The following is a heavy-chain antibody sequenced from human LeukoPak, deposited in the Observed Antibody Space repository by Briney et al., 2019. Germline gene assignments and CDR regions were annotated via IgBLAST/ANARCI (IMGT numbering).Heavy chain of an antibody. CDR1: GGSFSGYY. CDR3: ASLDYDILTGYYSYY. Sequence: PSETLSLTCAVYGGSFSGYYWSWIRQPPGKGLEWIGEINHSGSTNYNPSLKSRVTISVDTSKNQFSLKLSSVTAADTAVYYCASLDYDILTGYYSYYWGQGTLVTVSS. V-gene: IGHV4-34*01. D-gene: IGHD3-9*01. J-gene: IGHJ4*02. CDR2: INHSGST.